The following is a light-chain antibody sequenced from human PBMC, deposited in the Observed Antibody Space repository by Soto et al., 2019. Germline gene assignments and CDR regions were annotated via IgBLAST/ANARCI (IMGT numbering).Light chain of an antibody. CDR1: QGINNF. J-gene: IGKJ4*01. Sequence: DIQMTKSTSSLSASVGDRVSIACRASQGINNFLAWYQQKPGKVPKLLISAASTLQSGVPSRFSGSGSGTYFTLTISSLQPEDVATYYCQKYNSVPLTFGGGTSVEIK. V-gene: IGKV1-27*01. CDR3: QKYNSVPLT. CDR2: AAS.